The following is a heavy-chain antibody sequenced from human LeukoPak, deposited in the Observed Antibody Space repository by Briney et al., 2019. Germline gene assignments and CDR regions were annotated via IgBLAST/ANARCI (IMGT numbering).Heavy chain of an antibody. D-gene: IGHD3-10*01. J-gene: IGHJ4*02. CDR2: IYTSGST. CDR3: ARDRPYSESGRWIRFDF. Sequence: SETLSLTCTVSGGSINSYYWSWLRQPAGKGLEWIGRIYTSGSTDYNPSLKSRVTMSVDTSKNQFSLEVRSVTAADTAVYYCARDRPYSESGRWIRFDFWGQGTLVTVSS. V-gene: IGHV4-4*07. CDR1: GGSINSYY.